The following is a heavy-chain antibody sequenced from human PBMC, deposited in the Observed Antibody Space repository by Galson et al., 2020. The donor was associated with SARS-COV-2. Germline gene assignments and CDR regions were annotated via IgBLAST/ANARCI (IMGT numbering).Heavy chain of an antibody. J-gene: IGHJ6*03. CDR2: ISSSSSTI. D-gene: IGHD3-10*01. CDR3: ARDPKSTMGNNLRFHMDV. CDR1: GFTFSSYS. Sequence: GGSLRLSCAASGFTFSSYSMNWVRQAPGKGLEWVSYISSSSSTIYYADSVKGRFTISRDNAKNSLYLQMNSLRAEDTAVYYCARDPKSTMGNNLRFHMDVWGKGTTVTVSS. V-gene: IGHV3-48*01.